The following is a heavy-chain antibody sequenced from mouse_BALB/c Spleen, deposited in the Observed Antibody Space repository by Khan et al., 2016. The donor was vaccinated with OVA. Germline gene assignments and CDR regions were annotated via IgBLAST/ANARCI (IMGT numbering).Heavy chain of an antibody. D-gene: IGHD1-1*01. J-gene: IGHJ2*01. CDR1: GFAFSSYS. CDR3: TRDRNYYGSSFYFDY. CDR2: ITSGGSYT. Sequence: EVELVESRGGLVKPGGSLKLSCAASGFAFSSYSMSWVRQTPEKRLEWVATITSGGSYTYYPDSVKGRFTISRDNAKNTLYLQMSSLKSEDTAMYYCTRDRNYYGSSFYFDYWGQGTTLTVSS. V-gene: IGHV5-6-4*01.